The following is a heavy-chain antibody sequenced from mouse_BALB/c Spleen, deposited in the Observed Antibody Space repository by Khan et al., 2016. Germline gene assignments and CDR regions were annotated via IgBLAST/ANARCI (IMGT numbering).Heavy chain of an antibody. CDR3: ASGYYGSAHFDY. CDR2: IDPANGNT. D-gene: IGHD1-1*01. J-gene: IGHJ2*01. CDR1: GFNIKDTY. V-gene: IGHV14-3*02. Sequence: VQLQQSGAELVKPGASVKLSCTASGFNIKDTYMHWVPQRPEQGLEWIGRIDPANGNTKYDPKFQGKATITADTSSNTAYLQLSSLTSEDTAVYCCASGYYGSAHFDYWGQGTTLTVSS.